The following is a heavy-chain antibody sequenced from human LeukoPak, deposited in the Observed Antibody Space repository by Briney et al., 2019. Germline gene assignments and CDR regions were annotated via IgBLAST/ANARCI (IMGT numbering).Heavy chain of an antibody. CDR2: ISYDGSNK. D-gene: IGHD4-23*01. V-gene: IGHV3-30-3*01. Sequence: GGSLRLSCAASGFTFSSYAMHWARQAPGKGLEWVAVISYDGSNKYYADSVKGRFTISRDNSKNTLYLQMNSLRAEDTAVYYCARDSSRGTVVTLVDYWGQGTLVTVSS. CDR1: GFTFSSYA. CDR3: ARDSSRGTVVTLVDY. J-gene: IGHJ4*02.